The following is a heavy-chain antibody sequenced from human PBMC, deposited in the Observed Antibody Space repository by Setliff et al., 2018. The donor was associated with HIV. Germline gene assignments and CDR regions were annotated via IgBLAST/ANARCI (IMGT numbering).Heavy chain of an antibody. J-gene: IGHJ6*02. Sequence: SETLSLTCTVSGGSISDHYWSWIRQPPGKGLEWIGTIYHSGRTTYSPSLKSRLTTSVDTSNNQFSLKLSSVIAADTAVYYCARVGYSRTSYAMDVWGQGTTVTVSS. CDR1: GGSISDHY. D-gene: IGHD5-12*01. V-gene: IGHV4-59*11. CDR2: IYHSGRT. CDR3: ARVGYSRTSYAMDV.